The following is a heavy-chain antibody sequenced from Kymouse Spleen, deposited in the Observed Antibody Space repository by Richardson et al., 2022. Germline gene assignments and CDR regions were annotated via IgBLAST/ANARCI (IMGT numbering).Heavy chain of an antibody. CDR1: GFTFSSYS. V-gene: IGHV3-21*03. D-gene: IGHD6-6*01. CDR2: ISSSSSYI. J-gene: IGHJ3*02. CDR3: ARALSSNDAFDI. Sequence: EVQLVESGGGLVKPGGSLRLSCAASGFTFSSYSMNWVRQAPGKGLEWVSSISSSSSYIYYADSVKGRFTISRDNAKNSLYLQMNSLRAEDTAVYYCARALSSNDAFDIWGQGTMVTVSS.